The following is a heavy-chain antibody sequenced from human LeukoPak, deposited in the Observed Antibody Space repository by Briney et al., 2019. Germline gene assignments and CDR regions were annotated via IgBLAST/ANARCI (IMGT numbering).Heavy chain of an antibody. CDR2: IKVDGSEK. CDR1: GFTFSGFW. D-gene: IGHD2-15*01. J-gene: IGHJ4*02. Sequence: GGSLRLSCAASGFTFSGFWMSWVRQAPGKGLEWVANIKVDGSEKNYVDSVRGRFTISRDNAKNSLYLQMNSLRAEDTAVYYCTRNGRSLDYWGQGTLVAVSS. CDR3: TRNGRSLDY. V-gene: IGHV3-7*01.